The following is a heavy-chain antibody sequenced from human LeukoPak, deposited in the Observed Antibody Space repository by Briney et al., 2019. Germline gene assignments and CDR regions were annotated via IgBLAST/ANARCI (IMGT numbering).Heavy chain of an antibody. D-gene: IGHD4-17*01. J-gene: IGHJ4*02. CDR2: IYYSAST. CDR1: GXSITNYY. Sequence: SETLSLTCAVSGXSITNYYWTWIRQPLGKGLEWIGHIYYSASTDYNPSLKNRVTISVDTSKNQFSLKLTSVTAADTAVYYCARRRDGDYDYWGQGTLVTVSS. V-gene: IGHV4-59*08. CDR3: ARRRDGDYDY.